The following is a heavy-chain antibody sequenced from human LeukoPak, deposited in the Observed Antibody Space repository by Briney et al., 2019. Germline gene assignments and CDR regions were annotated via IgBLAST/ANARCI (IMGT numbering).Heavy chain of an antibody. CDR3: ARHVFHSSTSYGPIDY. CDR2: IYYSGNT. J-gene: IGHJ4*02. V-gene: IGHV4-31*03. Sequence: SETLSLTCTVTGVSISSGGYSWNWFRQLPGRGLEWIGYIYYSGNTFYNPSLKSRLSIAVDTSRNQFSLKLTSVTAADTAVYYCARHVFHSSTSYGPIDYWGQGTLVTVSA. CDR1: GVSISSGGYS. D-gene: IGHD6-13*01.